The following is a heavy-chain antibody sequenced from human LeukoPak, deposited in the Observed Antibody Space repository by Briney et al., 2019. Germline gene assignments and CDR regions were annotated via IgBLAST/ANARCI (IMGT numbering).Heavy chain of an antibody. J-gene: IGHJ4*02. CDR1: GFTFSSYA. V-gene: IGHV3-23*01. Sequence: PGGSLRLSCAASGFTFSSYAMTWVRQAPGKGLEWVSTISGSGGSTYYPDSVKGRFTISRDNSKTTLYLQMNSLRADDTAVYYCAKPLGGWLRPPQDYWGQGTVVTVSS. CDR3: AKPLGGWLRPPQDY. D-gene: IGHD5-12*01. CDR2: ISGSGGST.